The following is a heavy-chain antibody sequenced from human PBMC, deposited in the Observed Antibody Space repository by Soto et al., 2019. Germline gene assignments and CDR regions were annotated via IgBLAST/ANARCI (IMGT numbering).Heavy chain of an antibody. J-gene: IGHJ4*02. D-gene: IGHD2-15*01. Sequence: QVQLVQSGAEEKKPGASVKVSCKASGYTFTSYAMHWVRQAPGQRLEWMGWINAGNGNTKYSQKFQVRVTITRDTSACTAYMELSSLRSEDTAVYYCARGTVVTHFDYWCQGTLVTVSS. CDR3: ARGTVVTHFDY. CDR2: INAGNGNT. V-gene: IGHV1-3*05. CDR1: GYTFTSYA.